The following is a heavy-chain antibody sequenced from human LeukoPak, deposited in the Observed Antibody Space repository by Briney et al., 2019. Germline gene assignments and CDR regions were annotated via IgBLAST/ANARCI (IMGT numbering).Heavy chain of an antibody. CDR1: GGSFSGYY. V-gene: IGHV4-34*01. Sequence: PSETLSLTCAVYGGSFSGYYWSWIRQPPGKGLEWIGEINHSGSTNYNPSLKSRVTISVDTSKNQFSLKLSSVTAADTAVYYCARRKVRGVPQYYYYYMDVWGKGTTVTISS. D-gene: IGHD3-10*01. CDR2: INHSGST. J-gene: IGHJ6*03. CDR3: ARRKVRGVPQYYYYYMDV.